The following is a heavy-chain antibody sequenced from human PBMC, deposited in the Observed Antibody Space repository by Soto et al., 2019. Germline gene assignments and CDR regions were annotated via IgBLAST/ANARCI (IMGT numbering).Heavy chain of an antibody. CDR2: IIPILGIA. CDR3: ARDSLWGSSWYGVRKNWFDP. J-gene: IGHJ5*02. CDR1: GGTFSSYT. Sequence: SVKVSCKASGGTFSSYTISWVRQAPGQGLEWMGRIIPILGIANYAQKFQGRVTITADKSTSTAYMELSSLRSEDTAVYYCARDSLWGSSWYGVRKNWFDPWGQGTLVTVSS. D-gene: IGHD6-13*01. V-gene: IGHV1-69*04.